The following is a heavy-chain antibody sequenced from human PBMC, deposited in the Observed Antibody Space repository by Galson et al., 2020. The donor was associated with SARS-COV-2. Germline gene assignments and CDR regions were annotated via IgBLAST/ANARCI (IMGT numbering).Heavy chain of an antibody. J-gene: IGHJ3*02. D-gene: IGHD3-22*01. Sequence: SETLSLTCTVSGGSISSGGYYWSWIRQHPGKGLEWIRYIYYSGSTYYNPSLKSRVTISVDTSKNQFSLKLSSVTAADTAVYYSARAMIVVVINAFDIWGQGTMVTVSS. CDR3: ARAMIVVVINAFDI. CDR1: GGSISSGGYY. CDR2: IYYSGST. V-gene: IGHV4-31*03.